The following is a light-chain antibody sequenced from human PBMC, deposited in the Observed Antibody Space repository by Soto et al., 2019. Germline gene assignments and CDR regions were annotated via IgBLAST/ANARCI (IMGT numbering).Light chain of an antibody. J-gene: IGKJ4*01. V-gene: IGKV3-15*01. CDR2: DAS. CDR1: QSVSGY. Sequence: EIVLTQSPATLSLSPGERATLSCRASQSVSGYLAWYQQKPGQAPRLLIYDASTRATGVPARFSGTGYGTEFTLTINSLQSEDFAVYYCQQNHDWPLTFGGGTKV. CDR3: QQNHDWPLT.